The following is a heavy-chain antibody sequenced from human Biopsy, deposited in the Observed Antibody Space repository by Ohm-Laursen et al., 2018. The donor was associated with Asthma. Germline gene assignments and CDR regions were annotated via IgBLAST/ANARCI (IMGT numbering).Heavy chain of an antibody. CDR1: GFDFDDFA. CDR2: ISWNSVSL. D-gene: IGHD6-19*01. V-gene: IGHV3-9*01. CDR3: AKVAYRSGYMFFDS. J-gene: IGHJ4*02. Sequence: SLRLSRSAPGFDFDDFAMHWVRQAPGKGLEWVSSISWNSVSLDYAAPVKGRFTISRDNAKNSLYLEMNTLTTKDTALYYCAKVAYRSGYMFFDSWGQGTLVTVSS.